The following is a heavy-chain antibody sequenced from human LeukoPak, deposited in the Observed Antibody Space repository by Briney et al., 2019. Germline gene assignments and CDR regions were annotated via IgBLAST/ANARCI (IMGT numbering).Heavy chain of an antibody. Sequence: ASVKVSCKASGYTFTGYYMHWVRQAPGQGLEWMGWTNPNSGGTNYAQKFQGRVTMTRDTSISTAYMELSRLRSDDTAVYYCARVGKGRWLQNHWGQGTLVTVSS. D-gene: IGHD5-24*01. CDR1: GYTFTGYY. CDR2: TNPNSGGT. V-gene: IGHV1-2*02. J-gene: IGHJ4*02. CDR3: ARVGKGRWLQNH.